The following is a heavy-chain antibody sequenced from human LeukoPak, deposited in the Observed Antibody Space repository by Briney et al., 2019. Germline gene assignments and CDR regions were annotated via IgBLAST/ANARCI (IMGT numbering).Heavy chain of an antibody. CDR3: AKAGIIVVVTQAFDI. J-gene: IGHJ3*02. CDR1: GFTFSSYG. D-gene: IGHD3-22*01. Sequence: GGSLRLSCAASGFTFSSYGMSWVRQAPGKGLEWVSVISGRGGSTNYADSVKGRFTISRDNSKNTLFLQMNSLKAEDTAVYYCAKAGIIVVVTQAFDIWGQGTMVTVSS. V-gene: IGHV3-23*01. CDR2: ISGRGGST.